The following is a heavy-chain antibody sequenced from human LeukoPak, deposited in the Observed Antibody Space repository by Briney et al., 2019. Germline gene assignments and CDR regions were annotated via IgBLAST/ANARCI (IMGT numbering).Heavy chain of an antibody. CDR2: ISAYNGNI. D-gene: IGHD3-3*01. V-gene: IGHV1-18*01. CDR3: ASMSGYYPSYYFDY. CDR1: GYTFISYG. J-gene: IGHJ4*02. Sequence: GASVKVSCKASGYTFISYGITWVRQAPGQGLEWLGWISAYNGNIDYAQKLQGRVTLTTDTSTSTAYMEVRSLRSDDTAVYYCASMSGYYPSYYFDYWGPGTLVTVSS.